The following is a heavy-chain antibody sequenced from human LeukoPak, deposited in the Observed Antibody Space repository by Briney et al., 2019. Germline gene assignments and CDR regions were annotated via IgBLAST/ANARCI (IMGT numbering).Heavy chain of an antibody. V-gene: IGHV4-59*12. CDR2: IYYSGST. J-gene: IGHJ4*02. CDR3: ARAGIVGVWAFDY. Sequence: PSETLSLTCTVSGGSISSYHWSWIRQPPGKGLECIGFIYYSGSTNYNPSLKSRVTISVDTSKNQFSLKLSSVTAADTAVYYCARAGIVGVWAFDYWGQGTLVTVSS. D-gene: IGHD1-26*01. CDR1: GGSISSYH.